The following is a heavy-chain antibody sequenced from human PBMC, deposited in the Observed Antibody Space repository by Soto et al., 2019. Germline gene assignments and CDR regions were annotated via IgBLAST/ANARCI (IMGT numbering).Heavy chain of an antibody. J-gene: IGHJ4*02. CDR2: ISRSSSTI. D-gene: IGHD2-15*01. CDR3: ARHHSPVDN. V-gene: IGHV3-48*04. CDR1: GFTFSSYS. Sequence: EVQVVESGGGLVQPGGSLRLSCAASGFTFSSYSMNWVRQAPGKGLEWVSYISRSSSTIYYADSVKGRFTISRDNAKNSLYLQMNSLTVEDTAMYYCARHHSPVDNWGQGTLVTVSS.